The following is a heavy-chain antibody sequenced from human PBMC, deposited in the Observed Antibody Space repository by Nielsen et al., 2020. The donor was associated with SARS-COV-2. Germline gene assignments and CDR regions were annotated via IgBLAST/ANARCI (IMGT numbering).Heavy chain of an antibody. J-gene: IGHJ4*02. CDR3: ARLRSGNYYVDS. V-gene: IGHV5-51*01. CDR2: IFPHDLET. Sequence: GESLKISCKVSGYNFASLWIGRVRQMPGKGLEWRGIIFPHDLETVYSPSFQGQITISAAKSSNIAYLQWSSLKATDTATYYCARLRSGNYYVDSWGQGTQVAVSS. D-gene: IGHD3-10*01. CDR1: GYNFASLW.